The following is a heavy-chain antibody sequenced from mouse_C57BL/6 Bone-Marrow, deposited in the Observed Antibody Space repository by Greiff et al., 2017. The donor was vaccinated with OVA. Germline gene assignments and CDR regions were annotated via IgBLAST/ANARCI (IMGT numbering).Heavy chain of an antibody. CDR2: IDPENGDT. J-gene: IGHJ1*03. V-gene: IGHV14-4*01. D-gene: IGHD1-1*01. CDR1: GFNIKDDY. Sequence: VQLQQSGAELVRPGASVKLSCTASGFNIKDDYMHWVKQRPEQGLEWIGWIDPENGDTEYASKFQGKATITADTSSNTAYLQLSNLTSEDTAVYYCTTATVVPYWYFDVWGTGTTVTVSS. CDR3: TTATVVPYWYFDV.